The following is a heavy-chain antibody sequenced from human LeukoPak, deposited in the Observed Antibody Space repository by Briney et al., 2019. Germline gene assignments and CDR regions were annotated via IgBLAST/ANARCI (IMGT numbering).Heavy chain of an antibody. Sequence: GGSLRLSCTASGFTLGSHDMHWVRQTTGEGLEWVAAIASGFQTFYAGSVKGRFTVSREDAKNSLYLQMNSLRAGDTAVYYCVREARGYHYTYIDYWGQGTLVTVYS. D-gene: IGHD5-18*01. V-gene: IGHV3-13*01. CDR1: GFTLGSHD. CDR3: VREARGYHYTYIDY. J-gene: IGHJ4*02. CDR2: IASGFQT.